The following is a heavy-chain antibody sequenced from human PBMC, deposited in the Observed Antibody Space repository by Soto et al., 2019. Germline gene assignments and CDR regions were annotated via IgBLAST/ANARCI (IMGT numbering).Heavy chain of an antibody. J-gene: IGHJ4*02. CDR1: GGFISSGGGYH. CDR3: ARGGTGSSYDY. Sequence: QVHLQESGPGLVKPSQTLSLTCTVSGGFISSGGGYHWSWLRQYPEKGLEWIGYIYYSGTTSYNASLKGRISISMDTSQNQYSLKLTSMTAADTAVYYCARGGTGSSYDYWGQGTLVTVSS. D-gene: IGHD1-1*01. CDR2: IYYSGTT. V-gene: IGHV4-31*03.